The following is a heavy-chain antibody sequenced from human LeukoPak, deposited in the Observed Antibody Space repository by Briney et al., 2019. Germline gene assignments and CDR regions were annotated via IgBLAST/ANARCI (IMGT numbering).Heavy chain of an antibody. CDR2: ISSSSSYI. Sequence: GGSLRLSCAASGFTFSSYSMNWVRQAPGKGLEWGSSISSSSSYINYADSVRGRFTISRDNAKNSLFLQMDSLRGEDTAVYYCARCTTGKTFGSLREIKKSREIDYWGQGTLVTVSS. V-gene: IGHV3-21*01. CDR3: ARCTTGKTFGSLREIKKSREIDY. CDR1: GFTFSSYS. D-gene: IGHD1-1*01. J-gene: IGHJ4*02.